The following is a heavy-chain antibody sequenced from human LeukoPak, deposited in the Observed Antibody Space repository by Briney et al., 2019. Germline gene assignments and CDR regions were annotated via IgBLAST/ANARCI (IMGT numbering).Heavy chain of an antibody. J-gene: IGHJ4*02. V-gene: IGHV3-30*02. Sequence: GGSLRLSCAASGFTFSSYGMHWVRQAPGKGLEWVAFIRYDGSNKYYADSVKGRLTISRDNSKNTLYLQMNSLRAEDTAVYYCAKDKKWEQSYFDYWGQGTLVTVSS. CDR3: AKDKKWEQSYFDY. D-gene: IGHD1-26*01. CDR2: IRYDGSNK. CDR1: GFTFSSYG.